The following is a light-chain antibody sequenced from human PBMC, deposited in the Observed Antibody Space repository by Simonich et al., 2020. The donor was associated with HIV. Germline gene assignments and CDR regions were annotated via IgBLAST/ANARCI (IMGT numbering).Light chain of an antibody. CDR3: QQANSFPFT. J-gene: IGKJ3*01. V-gene: IGKV1-39*01. Sequence: DIQMTQSPSSLSASVGDRVTITCRASQSISSYLNWYQQKPGKAPKLLIYAASSLQSGVPSRFSGSGSGTDFTLTISSLQPEDFATYYCQQANSFPFTFGPGTKVYIK. CDR2: AAS. CDR1: QSISSY.